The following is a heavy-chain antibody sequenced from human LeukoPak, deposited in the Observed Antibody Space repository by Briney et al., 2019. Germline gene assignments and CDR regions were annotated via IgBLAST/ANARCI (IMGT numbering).Heavy chain of an antibody. CDR3: AKVDEGATTGPFDY. CDR1: GFTFSSYE. V-gene: IGHV3-30*02. J-gene: IGHJ4*02. Sequence: GGSLRLSCAASGFTFSSYEMNWVRQAPGKGLEWVAFIRYDGSNKYYADSVKGRFTISRDNSKNTLYLQMNSLRAEDTAVYYCAKVDEGATTGPFDYWGQGTLVTVSS. D-gene: IGHD1-26*01. CDR2: IRYDGSNK.